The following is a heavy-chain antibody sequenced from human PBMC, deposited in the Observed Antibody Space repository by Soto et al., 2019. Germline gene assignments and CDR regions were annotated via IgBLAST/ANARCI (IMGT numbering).Heavy chain of an antibody. CDR2: ISYSGST. CDR3: ASGGSYSSSWYEFDY. J-gene: IGHJ4*02. D-gene: IGHD6-13*01. Sequence: SETLSLTCTVSGGSISSGGYYWSWIRQHPGTGLEWIGHISYSGSTYYNTSLKSRVTISVDTSRNQFSLILSSVTAADTAVYYCASGGSYSSSWYEFDYCGQGTLVTVSS. V-gene: IGHV4-31*03. CDR1: GGSISSGGYY.